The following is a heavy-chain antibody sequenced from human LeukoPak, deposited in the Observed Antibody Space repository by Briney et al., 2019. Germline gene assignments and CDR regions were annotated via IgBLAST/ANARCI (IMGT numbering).Heavy chain of an antibody. V-gene: IGHV3-23*01. CDR3: AKAMGDNSARGRFDH. CDR1: GFTFNSNA. J-gene: IGHJ4*02. CDR2: IAASDGNT. Sequence: GGSLRLSCAASGFTFNSNAMSWVRQAPGKGLEWVLAIAASDGNTYYADSVKGRFSISRDNSKNTVFLQMNSLRAEDTALYYCAKAMGDNSARGRFDHWGQGILVTVSS. D-gene: IGHD3-22*01.